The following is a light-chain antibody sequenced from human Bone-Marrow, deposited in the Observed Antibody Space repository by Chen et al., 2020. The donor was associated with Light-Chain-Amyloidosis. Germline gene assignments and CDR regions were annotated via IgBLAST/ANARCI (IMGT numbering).Light chain of an antibody. J-gene: IGLJ2*01. CDR2: RDT. CDR1: DLPTKY. V-gene: IGLV3-25*02. Sequence: SYELTQPPSVSVSPGQTARITCSGDDLPTKYAYWYQQKPGQAPVLVIHRDTERPSGISERFSGSSSGTTATLTISGVQAEEEADEHCQSADSSGTYEGIFGGGTKLTVL. CDR3: QSADSSGTYEGI.